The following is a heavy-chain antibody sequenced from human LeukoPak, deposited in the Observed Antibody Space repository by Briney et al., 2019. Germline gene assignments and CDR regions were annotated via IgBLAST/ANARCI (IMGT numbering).Heavy chain of an antibody. CDR2: INWNGGST. CDR3: ARSWYYYGSGSYLGWFDP. V-gene: IGHV3-20*04. Sequence: VGSLRLSCAASVFTFDEYGMNWGRQAPGKGLEWVSGINWNGGSTGYADFVKGRFTISRDNAKNSLYLEMNSLRVEDTALYYCARSWYYYGSGSYLGWFDPWGQGTLVTVSS. CDR1: VFTFDEYG. J-gene: IGHJ5*02. D-gene: IGHD3-10*01.